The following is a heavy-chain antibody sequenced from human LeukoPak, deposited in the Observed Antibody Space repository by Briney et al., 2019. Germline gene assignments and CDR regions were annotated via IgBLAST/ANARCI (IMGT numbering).Heavy chain of an antibody. CDR2: INSDGSST. CDR3: AKDLKGAAGGPYNWFDP. CDR1: GFTFSSYW. D-gene: IGHD1-26*01. J-gene: IGHJ5*02. V-gene: IGHV3-74*01. Sequence: GGSLRLSCAASGFTFSSYWMHWVRQAPGKGLVWVSRINSDGSSTSYADSVKGRFTISRDNSKNTLYLQMNSLRAEDTAVYYCAKDLKGAAGGPYNWFDPWGQGTLVTVSS.